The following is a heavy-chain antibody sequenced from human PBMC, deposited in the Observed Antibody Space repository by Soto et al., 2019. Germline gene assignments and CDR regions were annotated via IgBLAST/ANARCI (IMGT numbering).Heavy chain of an antibody. CDR1: DDSINSDKYY. CDR3: ARLEGLATISYYFDF. Sequence: SETLSLTCSVSDDSINSDKYYWGWIRQPPGKGMEWIGSIYYRGNAYYNPSLQTRVTISLDKSKSQFSLKLNSVTAADLAVYFCARLEGLATISYYFDFWGPGALVTVSS. V-gene: IGHV4-39*01. J-gene: IGHJ4*02. D-gene: IGHD3-9*01. CDR2: IYYRGNA.